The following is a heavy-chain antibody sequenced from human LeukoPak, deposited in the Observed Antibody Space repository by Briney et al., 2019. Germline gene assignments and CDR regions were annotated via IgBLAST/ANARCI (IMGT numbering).Heavy chain of an antibody. CDR2: IIPIFGTA. Sequence: SVKVSCKASGGTFSSYAISWERQAPGQGLEWMGGIIPIFGTANYAQKFQGRVTITADESTSTAYMELSSLRSGDTAVYYCATPEGPYYYDSSGYSSFDYWGQGTLVTVSS. J-gene: IGHJ4*02. V-gene: IGHV1-69*13. CDR1: GGTFSSYA. CDR3: ATPEGPYYYDSSGYSSFDY. D-gene: IGHD3-22*01.